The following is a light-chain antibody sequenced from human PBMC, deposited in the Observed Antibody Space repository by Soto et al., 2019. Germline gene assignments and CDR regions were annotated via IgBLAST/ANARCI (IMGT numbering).Light chain of an antibody. V-gene: IGLV1-40*01. CDR3: QSYDSSLSGSV. CDR1: SSNIGAGYD. J-gene: IGLJ2*01. Sequence: QSVLTQPPSVSGAPGQRVTISCTGSSSNIGAGYDVHWYQQLPGTAPKLLIYGNSNRPSGVPDRFSGSKSGTSASLAITGLRAEDEADYYCQSYDSSLSGSVFGGGPKVTVL. CDR2: GNS.